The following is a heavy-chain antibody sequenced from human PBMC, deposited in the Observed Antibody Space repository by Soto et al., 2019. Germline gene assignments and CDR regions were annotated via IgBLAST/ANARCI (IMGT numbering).Heavy chain of an antibody. J-gene: IGHJ6*02. CDR1: GFSVSTSGVG. V-gene: IGHV2-5*02. D-gene: IGHD2-15*01. CDR2: IYWDNDK. CDR3: AHKGGRGAGMDV. Sequence: QITLKESGPPLVKPTQTLTLTCTFSGFSVSTSGVGVAWIRQSPGKALEWLALIYWDNDKRYSPFLQSRVTITKDTSKNQVVLTMTDMDPVDPATYYCAHKGGRGAGMDVWGQGTTVTVSS.